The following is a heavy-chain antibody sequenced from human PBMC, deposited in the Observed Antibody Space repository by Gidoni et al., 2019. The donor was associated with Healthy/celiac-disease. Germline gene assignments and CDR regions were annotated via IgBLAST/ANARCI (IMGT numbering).Heavy chain of an antibody. CDR2: INPSGCST. CDR3: ARSIVVVPAATVYYYGMDV. V-gene: IGHV1-46*01. J-gene: IGHJ6*02. CDR1: GSTFTSSY. Sequence: QVQLLPSGAEVQKPGASVKVSCKATGSTFTSSYMPWVRQAPGPGLEWMGIINPSGCSTSDAQKFQCRVTMTRDTSTSTVYMELSSLRSEDTAVYYCARSIVVVPAATVYYYGMDVWGQGTTVTVSS. D-gene: IGHD2-2*01.